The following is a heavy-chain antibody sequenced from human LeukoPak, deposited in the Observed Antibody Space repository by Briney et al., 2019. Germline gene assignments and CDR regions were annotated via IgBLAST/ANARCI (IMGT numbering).Heavy chain of an antibody. CDR3: AKSHVSTATGTGRYFDY. CDR1: GFTFSSSA. V-gene: IGHV3-23*01. Sequence: PGGSLRLSCAASGFTFSSSAMNWVRQAPGKGLEWVSAISGSADRTYYGDSVKGRFTISRDNSKHTVYLQMDSLRAEDTAVYYCAKSHVSTATGTGRYFDYWGQGTLVTVSS. D-gene: IGHD3-9*01. CDR2: ISGSADRT. J-gene: IGHJ4*02.